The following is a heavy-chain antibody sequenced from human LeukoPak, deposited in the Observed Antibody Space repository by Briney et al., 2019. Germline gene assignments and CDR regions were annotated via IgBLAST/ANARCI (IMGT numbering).Heavy chain of an antibody. CDR3: ARDPEGDTIFGVSV. CDR1: GGSVSNHY. Sequence: SETLSLTCTVSGGSVSNHYWSWIRQPPGKGLEWIGYIYHSGSTYYNPSLKSRVTISVDRSKNQFSLKLSSVTAADTAVYYCARDPEGDTIFGVSVWGQGTMVTVSS. CDR2: IYHSGST. J-gene: IGHJ3*01. V-gene: IGHV4-59*02. D-gene: IGHD3-3*01.